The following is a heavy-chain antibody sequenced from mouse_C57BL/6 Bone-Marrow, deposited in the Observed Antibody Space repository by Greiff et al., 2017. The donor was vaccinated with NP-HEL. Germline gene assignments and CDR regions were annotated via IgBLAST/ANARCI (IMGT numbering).Heavy chain of an antibody. J-gene: IGHJ1*03. Sequence: QVQLQQPGAELVRPGSSVKLSCKASGYTFTSYWMDWVKQRPGQGLEWIGNIYPSDSETHYNQKFKDKATLTVDKSSSTAYMQLSSLTSEDSAVYYCAREVGGYGNYRYFDVWGTGTTVTVSS. CDR1: GYTFTSYW. CDR3: AREVGGYGNYRYFDV. CDR2: IYPSDSET. D-gene: IGHD2-1*01. V-gene: IGHV1-61*01.